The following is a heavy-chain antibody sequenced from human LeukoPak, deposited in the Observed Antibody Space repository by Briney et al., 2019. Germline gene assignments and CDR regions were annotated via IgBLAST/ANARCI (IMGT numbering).Heavy chain of an antibody. V-gene: IGHV4-34*01. CDR1: SGSFSGYY. CDR3: ARTGYYDSSGLPKY. CDR2: INHSGST. Sequence: PSETLSLTCAIYSGSFSGYYWSWIRQPPGKGLEWIREINHSGSTNYNPSLKSRVTMSVDTSKNHFSLKLSSVTAADTAVYYCARTGYYDSSGLPKYWGQGTLVTVSS. D-gene: IGHD3-22*01. J-gene: IGHJ4*02.